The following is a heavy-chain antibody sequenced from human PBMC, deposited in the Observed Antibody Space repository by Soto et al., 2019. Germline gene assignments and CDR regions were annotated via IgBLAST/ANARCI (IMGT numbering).Heavy chain of an antibody. D-gene: IGHD2-21*02. CDR1: GFTFNNYA. Sequence: GGSLRLSCVASGFTFNNYAMSWVRQAPGKGLEWVSAISGGITCYADSVKGRFTISRDNSKNTLFLQMTSLRVEDTAVYYCATCIGGDCYSDYWGQGALVTVSS. CDR3: ATCIGGDCYSDY. V-gene: IGHV3-23*01. CDR2: ISGGIT. J-gene: IGHJ4*02.